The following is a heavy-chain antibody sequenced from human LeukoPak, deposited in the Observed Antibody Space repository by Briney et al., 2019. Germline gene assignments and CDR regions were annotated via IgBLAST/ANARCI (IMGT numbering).Heavy chain of an antibody. D-gene: IGHD2-2*01. Sequence: PGGSLRLSCATCGFTLSSNYMSSGPQAPGKGLEWVSVIYSGGSTYYADSVKGRYTISRDNSKNTLYLQMNSLSAEDRAVYYCARDAMNWGQGTLVTVSS. CDR2: IYSGGST. CDR3: ARDAMN. J-gene: IGHJ4*02. V-gene: IGHV3-53*01. CDR1: GFTLSSNY.